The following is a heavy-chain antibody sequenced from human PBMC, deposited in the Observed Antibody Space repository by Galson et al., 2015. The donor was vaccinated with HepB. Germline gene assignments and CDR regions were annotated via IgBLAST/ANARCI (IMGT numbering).Heavy chain of an antibody. CDR3: AISSSSRAALLI. CDR2: FDPEDGET. V-gene: IGHV1-24*01. D-gene: IGHD6-13*01. CDR1: GSTLTELS. Sequence: SVKVSCKVSGSTLTELSKHWVRQAPGKGLEWMGGFDPEDGETIYSQKFQGRVTMTEDTSTDTAYMELSSLRSEDTAVYYCAISSSSRAALLIWGQGTMVTVSS. J-gene: IGHJ3*02.